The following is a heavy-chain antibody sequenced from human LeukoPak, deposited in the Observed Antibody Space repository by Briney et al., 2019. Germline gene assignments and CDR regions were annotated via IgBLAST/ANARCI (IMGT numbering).Heavy chain of an antibody. CDR2: ISGGGGST. J-gene: IGHJ5*02. V-gene: IGHV3-23*01. D-gene: IGHD1-14*01. CDR1: GFTVSGNY. CDR3: AKGSGINHYHWIDP. Sequence: GGSLRLSCAASGFTVSGNYMSWVRQAPGEGLEWVSGISGGGGSTYYADSVKGRFTISRDNSKNTLYLQMDSLRAEDTALYYCAKGSGINHYHWIDPWGQGTLVTVSS.